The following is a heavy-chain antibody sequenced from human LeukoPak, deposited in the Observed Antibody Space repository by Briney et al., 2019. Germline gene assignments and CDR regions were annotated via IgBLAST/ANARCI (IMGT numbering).Heavy chain of an antibody. CDR1: GYTLTSYG. D-gene: IGHD3-10*01. CDR3: AREWFGESRWFDP. Sequence: ASVKVSCKASGYTLTSYGISWVRQAPGQGLEWMGWISAYNGNTNYAQKLQGRVTMTTDASTSTAYMELRSLRSDDTAVYYCAREWFGESRWFDPWGQGTLVTVSS. J-gene: IGHJ5*02. CDR2: ISAYNGNT. V-gene: IGHV1-18*01.